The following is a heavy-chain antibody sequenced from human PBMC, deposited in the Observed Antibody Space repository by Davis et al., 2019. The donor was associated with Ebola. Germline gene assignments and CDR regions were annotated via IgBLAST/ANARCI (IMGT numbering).Heavy chain of an antibody. CDR3: AKEYSSSLYYFDY. J-gene: IGHJ4*02. CDR2: IWYDGTNK. V-gene: IGHV3-33*06. D-gene: IGHD6-13*01. CDR1: GFTFSRYG. Sequence: GESLKISCAASGFTFSRYGMHWVRQAPGKGLEWVAVIWYDGTNKYYADSVKGRFTISRDNSKNTLYLQMNSLRAEDTAVYFCAKEYSSSLYYFDYWGQGTLVTVSS.